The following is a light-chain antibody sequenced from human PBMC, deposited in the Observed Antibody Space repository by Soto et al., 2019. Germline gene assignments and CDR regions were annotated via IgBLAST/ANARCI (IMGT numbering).Light chain of an antibody. J-gene: IGLJ7*01. CDR3: QTWGTGIPV. CDR1: SGHSSYG. V-gene: IGLV4-69*01. Sequence: QPVLTQSPSASASLGASVKLTCTLSSGHSSYGIAWHQQQPEKGPRYLMKLNSDGSLSKGDGIPDRFSGSSSGAERYLTISSLQSEDEADYYCQTWGTGIPVFGGGTQLTVL. CDR2: LNSDGSL.